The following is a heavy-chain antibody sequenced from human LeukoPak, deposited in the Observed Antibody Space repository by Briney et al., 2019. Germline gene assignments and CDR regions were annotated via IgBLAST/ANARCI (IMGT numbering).Heavy chain of an antibody. CDR2: IRSKADSYAT. V-gene: IGHV3-73*01. J-gene: IGHJ3*02. CDR3: TRPSHYYGTDAFDI. CDR1: AFTFSGSA. Sequence: GGSLRLSCAASAFTFSGSAMHWVRQASGKGLEWIGRIRSKADSYATAYAASVKGRFTISRDDSENTAYLQMNSLKTEDTAVYYCTRPSHYYGTDAFDIWGQGTMVTVSS. D-gene: IGHD1-14*01.